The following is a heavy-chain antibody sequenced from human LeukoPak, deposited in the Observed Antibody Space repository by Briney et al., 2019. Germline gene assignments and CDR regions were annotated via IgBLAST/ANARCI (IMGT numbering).Heavy chain of an antibody. CDR2: IRFDGNDK. D-gene: IGHD3-10*01. CDR3: AKPLMRDRWFGES. CDR1: GFTFSNYN. Sequence: PGGSLRLSCAASGFTFSNYNMNWVRQAPGKGLEWVAFIRFDGNDKFYANSVKGQFTISKDTSRNTLYLQMNRLRREDTAVYYCAKPLMRDRWFGESWGQGTLVTVSS. J-gene: IGHJ5*02. V-gene: IGHV3-30*02.